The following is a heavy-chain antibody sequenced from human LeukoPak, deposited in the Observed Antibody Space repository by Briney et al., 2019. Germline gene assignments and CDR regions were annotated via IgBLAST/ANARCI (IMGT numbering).Heavy chain of an antibody. CDR1: GGSFSGYY. J-gene: IGHJ5*02. CDR2: INHSGST. Sequence: SETLSLTCAVYGGSFSGYYWSWIRQPPRKGLEWIGEINHSGSTNYNPSLKSRVTISVDTSKNQFSLKLSSVTAADTAVYYCARGGDSGYRANDNWFDPWGQGTLVTVSS. V-gene: IGHV4-34*01. CDR3: ARGGDSGYRANDNWFDP. D-gene: IGHD5-12*01.